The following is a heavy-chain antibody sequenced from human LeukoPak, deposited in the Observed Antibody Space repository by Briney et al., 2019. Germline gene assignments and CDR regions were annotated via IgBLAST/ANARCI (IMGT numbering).Heavy chain of an antibody. CDR2: IISIFGTA. V-gene: IGHV1-69*05. CDR1: GGTFSSYA. Sequence: ASVKASCKASGGTFSSYAISWVRQAPGQGLEWMGGIISIFGTANYAQKFQGRVTITTDESTSTAYMELSSLRSEDTAVYYCARNLIPAHGFDYWGQGTLVTVSS. J-gene: IGHJ4*02. CDR3: ARNLIPAHGFDY. D-gene: IGHD2-2*01.